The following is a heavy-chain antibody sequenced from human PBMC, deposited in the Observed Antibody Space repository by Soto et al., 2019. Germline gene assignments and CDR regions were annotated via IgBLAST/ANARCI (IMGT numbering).Heavy chain of an antibody. J-gene: IGHJ4*02. CDR1: GGSISSGGYY. CDR3: ARSPHETGYYDSSGRGPLYYFDY. D-gene: IGHD3-22*01. Sequence: SETLSLTCTVSGGSISSGGYYWSWIRQHPGKGLEWIGYIYYSGSTYYNPSLKSRVTISVDTSKNQFSLKLSSVTAADTAVYYCARSPHETGYYDSSGRGPLYYFDYWGQGTLVTVSS. V-gene: IGHV4-31*03. CDR2: IYYSGST.